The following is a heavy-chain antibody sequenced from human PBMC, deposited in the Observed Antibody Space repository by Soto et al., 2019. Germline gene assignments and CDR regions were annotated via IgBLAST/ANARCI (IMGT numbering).Heavy chain of an antibody. V-gene: IGHV3-33*01. CDR3: ARDESTYYYDSSGGTPPENYYGMDV. Sequence: QVQLVESGGGVVQPGRSLRLSCAASGFTFSSYGMHWVRQAPGKGLEWVAVIWYDGSNKYYADSVKGRFTISRDNSKNTLYLQMNSLRAEDTAVYYCARDESTYYYDSSGGTPPENYYGMDVWGQGTTVTVSS. D-gene: IGHD3-22*01. J-gene: IGHJ6*02. CDR2: IWYDGSNK. CDR1: GFTFSSYG.